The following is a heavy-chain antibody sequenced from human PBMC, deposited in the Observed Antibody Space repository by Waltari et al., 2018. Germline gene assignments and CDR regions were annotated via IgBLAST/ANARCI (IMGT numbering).Heavy chain of an antibody. CDR1: GDSVSSTYG. J-gene: IGHJ5*02. CDR3: ARDRGRGLYLDT. CDR2: VHGSGRT. D-gene: IGHD2-15*01. V-gene: IGHV4-4*02. Sequence: QLQLQESGPGLVKPSGTLSLTCAVSGDSVSSTYGWSWVRQSPQKRLEWIGQVHGSGRTNYNPSFASRITVSLDTSNNLFALKVTSATAADTAVYYCARDRGRGLYLDTWGPGTLVTVSP.